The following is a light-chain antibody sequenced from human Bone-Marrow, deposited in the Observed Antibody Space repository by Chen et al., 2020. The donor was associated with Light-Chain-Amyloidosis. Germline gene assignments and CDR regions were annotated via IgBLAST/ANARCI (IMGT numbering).Light chain of an antibody. Sequence: SYVLTQPSSVSVSPGQTATIACGGNNIGSTSVHWYQQTPGQAPLLVVYDDSDRPSGIPDRLSGANSGNTASVTISRGEAGDEAGYDCQVWDRSRDRPVFGGGTKLTVL. CDR1: NIGSTS. J-gene: IGLJ3*02. CDR3: QVWDRSRDRPV. V-gene: IGLV3-21*02. CDR2: DDS.